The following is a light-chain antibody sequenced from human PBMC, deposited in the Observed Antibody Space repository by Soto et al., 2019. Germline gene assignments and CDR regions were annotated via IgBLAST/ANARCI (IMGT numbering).Light chain of an antibody. J-gene: IGKJ1*01. V-gene: IGKV3-20*01. CDR1: QSLSSAY. CDR3: QQYGTSPRT. Sequence: EIVLTQSPDTLSLSPGERATLSCRASQSLSSAYLVRYQQKPGQAPRLLMFAASSRATGTPDRFSGSGSGSDFTLTISRLEPEDFAVYYCQQYGTSPRTFGQGTKVEIK. CDR2: AAS.